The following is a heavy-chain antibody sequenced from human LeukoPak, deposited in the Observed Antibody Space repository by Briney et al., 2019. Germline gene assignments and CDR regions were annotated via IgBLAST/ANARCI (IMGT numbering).Heavy chain of an antibody. CDR2: IGISSGNT. CDR3: AKDPWTLDGDYGDT. Sequence: GGSLRLSCTASGFPFSDYSMNWVRQAPGRGLEWISYIGISSGNTKYADSVKGRFTISRDNSKNTVYLQMSSLRAEDTAVYYCAKDPWTLDGDYGDTWGQGTLVTVSS. CDR1: GFPFSDYS. D-gene: IGHD4-17*01. J-gene: IGHJ1*01. V-gene: IGHV3-48*04.